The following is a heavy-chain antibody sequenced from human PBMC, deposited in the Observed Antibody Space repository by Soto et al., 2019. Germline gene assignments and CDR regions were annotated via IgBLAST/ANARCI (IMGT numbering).Heavy chain of an antibody. Sequence: PSETLSLTFTDSGDSISAYSWSWVRQPPGKGLEWIGNIHYNGNTKYNPSLKSRVTMSVDTSKNQFSLKLISVTAADTAKYFCGREGNLGRGLQPRALWSQGTLGNVSS. CDR2: IHYNGNT. J-gene: IGHJ1*01. CDR3: GREGNLGRGLQPRAL. V-gene: IGHV4-59*01. CDR1: GDSISAYS. D-gene: IGHD1-26*01.